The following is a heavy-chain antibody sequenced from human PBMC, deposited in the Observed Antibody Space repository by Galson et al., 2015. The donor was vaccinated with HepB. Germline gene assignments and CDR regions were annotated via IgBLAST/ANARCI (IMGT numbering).Heavy chain of an antibody. D-gene: IGHD3-10*01. J-gene: IGHJ5*02. Sequence: SVKVSCKASGYTFTSDGITWVRQAPGQGLEWMGWISVYSGYTNYAQKFQGRVTLTTDTSTSTAYMEVTNLRFDDTAVYFCARVSGDSVVSNWFDPWGQGTLVTV. CDR3: ARVSGDSVVSNWFDP. V-gene: IGHV1-18*04. CDR1: GYTFTSDG. CDR2: ISVYSGYT.